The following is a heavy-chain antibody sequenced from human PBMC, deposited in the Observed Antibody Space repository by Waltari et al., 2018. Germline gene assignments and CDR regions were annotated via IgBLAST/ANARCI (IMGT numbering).Heavy chain of an antibody. CDR1: GGSLSSYY. CDR3: VRLEDCTGPGGNCYSGDSFAMDV. J-gene: IGHJ6*02. D-gene: IGHD2-8*02. CDR2: INHAGYT. Sequence: QLQLQQWGAGVLQPSETLSLTCAVYGGSLSSYYWGWIRQPPGEWLEWIGEINHAGYTNYNPSLRSRVTLLVDTSKSQFSLKLNAGTAADTAVYYCVRLEDCTGPGGNCYSGDSFAMDVWGQGTTVTVSS. V-gene: IGHV4-34*02.